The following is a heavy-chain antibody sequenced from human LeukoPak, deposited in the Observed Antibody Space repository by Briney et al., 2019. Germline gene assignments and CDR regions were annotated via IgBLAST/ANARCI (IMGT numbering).Heavy chain of an antibody. CDR2: ISSSGSTR. J-gene: IGHJ2*01. V-gene: IGHV3-48*03. CDR3: ARGLAISLNWYFDL. Sequence: EGSLRLSCAGSGFTFSSYEMNWVRQAPGKGLEWVSYISSSGSTRYYADSVKGRFTFSRDNGKNSLYLQMNSLRAEDTAVYYCARGLAISLNWYFDLWGRGTLVTVSS. CDR1: GFTFSSYE. D-gene: IGHD3-9*01.